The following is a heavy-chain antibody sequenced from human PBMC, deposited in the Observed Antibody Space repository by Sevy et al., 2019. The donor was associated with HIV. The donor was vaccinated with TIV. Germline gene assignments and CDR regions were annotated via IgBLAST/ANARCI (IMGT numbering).Heavy chain of an antibody. CDR3: ARGGGGSWIQLWLRSFDY. CDR1: GYTFTSHG. V-gene: IGHV1-18*01. J-gene: IGHJ4*02. CDR2: ISAYNGNT. D-gene: IGHD5-18*01. Sequence: ASVKVSCKASGYTFTSHGISWVRQAPGQGLEWMGWISAYNGNTNYAQKLQGRVTMTTDTSTSTAYMELRSLRSDDTAVYYCARGGGGSWIQLWLRSFDYWGQGTLVTVSS.